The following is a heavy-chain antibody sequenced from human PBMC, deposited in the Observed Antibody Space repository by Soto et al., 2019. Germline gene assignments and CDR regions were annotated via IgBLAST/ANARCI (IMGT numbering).Heavy chain of an antibody. Sequence: QVQLQESGPGLVKPSGTLSLTCAVSGGSISSSNWWSWVRQPPGKGLEWIGEIYHSGSTNYNPSLKSRVTLSVDKSKNQFSLKLSSVTAAATAVYYCARNDFWSGYYYYYGMDVWGQGTTVTVSS. J-gene: IGHJ6*02. CDR1: GGSISSSNW. CDR3: ARNDFWSGYYYYYGMDV. CDR2: IYHSGST. V-gene: IGHV4-4*02. D-gene: IGHD3-3*01.